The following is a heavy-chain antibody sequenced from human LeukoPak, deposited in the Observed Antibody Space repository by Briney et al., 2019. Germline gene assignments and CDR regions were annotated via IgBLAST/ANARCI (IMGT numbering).Heavy chain of an antibody. CDR3: ARTFGITSFYSYIDV. J-gene: IGHJ6*03. CDR1: GGSISGYY. D-gene: IGHD3-16*01. V-gene: IGHV4-59*01. CDR2: IFYSGST. Sequence: ASETLSLTCTVSGGSISGYYWNWIRQPPGKGLEWIGYIFYSGSTNYNPSLKSRVTISLDTSKNQFSLKLSSVTAADTAVYYCARTFGITSFYSYIDVWGKGTTVTVSS.